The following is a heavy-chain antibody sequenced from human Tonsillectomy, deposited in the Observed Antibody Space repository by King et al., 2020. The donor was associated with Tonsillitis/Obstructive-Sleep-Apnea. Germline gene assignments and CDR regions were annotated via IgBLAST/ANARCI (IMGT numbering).Heavy chain of an antibody. Sequence: VQLQESGPGLVKPSQTLSLTCTVSGGSISSGGYYWSWIRQHPGKGLEWIGYIYYSGSTYYNPSLKSLVTISVDTSKNQFSLKLSSVTAADTAFYYCARFNPTVTLIDSWGQGTLVTVSS. CDR1: GGSISSGGYY. CDR3: ARFNPTVTLIDS. J-gene: IGHJ4*02. D-gene: IGHD2-21*02. V-gene: IGHV4-31*01. CDR2: IYYSGST.